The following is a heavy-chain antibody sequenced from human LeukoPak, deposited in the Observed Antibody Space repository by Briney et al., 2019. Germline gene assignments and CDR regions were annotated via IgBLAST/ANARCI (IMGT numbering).Heavy chain of an antibody. CDR3: ASGGSYYPCDY. CDR2: ISSSGSTI. Sequence: GGSLRLSCAASGFTFSSYEMNWVRQAPGKGLEWVSYISSSGSTIYYADSVKGRFTISRDNAKNLLYLQMNSLRAEDTAVYYCASGGSYYPCDYWGQGTLVTVSS. CDR1: GFTFSSYE. D-gene: IGHD3-10*01. J-gene: IGHJ4*02. V-gene: IGHV3-48*03.